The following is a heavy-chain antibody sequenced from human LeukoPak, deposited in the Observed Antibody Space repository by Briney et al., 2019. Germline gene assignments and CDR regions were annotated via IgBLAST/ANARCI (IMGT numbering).Heavy chain of an antibody. CDR2: IYYSGST. J-gene: IGHJ6*04. D-gene: IGHD2-2*01. CDR3: ARVARDIVVVPASGVDV. CDR1: GGSISSYY. V-gene: IGHV4-59*01. Sequence: SETLSLTCTVSGGSISSYYWSRIRQPPGKGLEWIGYIYYSGSTNYNPSLKSRVTISVDTSKNQFSLKLSSVTAADTAVYYCARVARDIVVVPASGVDVWGKGTTVTVSS.